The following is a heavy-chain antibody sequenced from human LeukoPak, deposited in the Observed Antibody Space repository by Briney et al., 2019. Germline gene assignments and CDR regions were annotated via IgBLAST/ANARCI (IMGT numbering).Heavy chain of an antibody. Sequence: SETLSLTCTVSGGSISSHYWSWIRQPPGKGLEWIGYIYYSGSTNYNPSLKSRVTISVDTSKNQFSLKLSSVTAADTAVYYCARGRRGYSGYDYEEDAFDIWGQGTMVTVSS. CDR2: IYYSGST. J-gene: IGHJ3*02. D-gene: IGHD5-12*01. CDR1: GGSISSHY. V-gene: IGHV4-59*11. CDR3: ARGRRGYSGYDYEEDAFDI.